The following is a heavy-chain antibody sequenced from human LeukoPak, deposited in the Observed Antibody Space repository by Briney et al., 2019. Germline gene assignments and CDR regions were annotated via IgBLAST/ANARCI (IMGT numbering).Heavy chain of an antibody. CDR3: ASCPEHYGVFRRNYFDY. CDR1: GFTLSSKY. V-gene: IGHV3-66*01. Sequence: GGSLRLSCAASGFTLSSKYMRWVRQAAGKGLAWVSVMYSGGSTYYPHSVKGRFTISRDNSKNTLYLQMNSLRAEGTAVYYCASCPEHYGVFRRNYFDYWGQGTLVTVPS. D-gene: IGHD4-17*01. CDR2: MYSGGST. J-gene: IGHJ4*02.